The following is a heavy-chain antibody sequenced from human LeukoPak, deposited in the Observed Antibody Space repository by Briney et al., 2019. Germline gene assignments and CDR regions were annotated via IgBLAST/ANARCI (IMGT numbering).Heavy chain of an antibody. Sequence: GGSLRLSCAASGFNASSNYMSWVRQAPGKGPEWVSVIYSGGTTYYADSVKGRFTISRDNSKNTLYLQMNSLRAEDTAVYYCAKGYSFGCCNYYYMDAWGKGTTVTVSS. CDR1: GFNASSNY. CDR2: IYSGGTT. J-gene: IGHJ6*03. CDR3: AKGYSFGCCNYYYMDA. D-gene: IGHD5-18*01. V-gene: IGHV3-66*01.